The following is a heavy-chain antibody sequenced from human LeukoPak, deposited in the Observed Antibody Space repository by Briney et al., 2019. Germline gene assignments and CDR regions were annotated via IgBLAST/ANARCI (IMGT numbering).Heavy chain of an antibody. CDR3: AREGKRWLSY. Sequence: GGSLRLSCAASRFTFSSYWMSWVRQAPGKGLEWVANIKQDGSEKYYVDSVKGRFTISRDNAKNSLYLQMNSLRAEDTAVYYCAREGKRWLSYWGQGTLVTVSS. CDR2: IKQDGSEK. D-gene: IGHD5-24*01. CDR1: RFTFSSYW. J-gene: IGHJ4*02. V-gene: IGHV3-7*01.